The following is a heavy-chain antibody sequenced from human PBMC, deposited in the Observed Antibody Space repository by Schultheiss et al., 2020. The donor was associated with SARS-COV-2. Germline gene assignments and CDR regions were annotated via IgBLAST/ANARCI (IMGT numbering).Heavy chain of an antibody. Sequence: GGSLRLSCSASGFTFSSYAMHWVRQAPGKGLEYVSAISSNGGSTYYADSVKGRFTISRDNSKNTLYLQMSSLRAEDTAVYYCEGYCSSTSCYTVPAWGQGTLVTVS. J-gene: IGHJ5*02. CDR3: EGYCSSTSCYTVPA. CDR1: GFTFSSYA. CDR2: ISSNGGST. V-gene: IGHV3-64D*09. D-gene: IGHD2-2*02.